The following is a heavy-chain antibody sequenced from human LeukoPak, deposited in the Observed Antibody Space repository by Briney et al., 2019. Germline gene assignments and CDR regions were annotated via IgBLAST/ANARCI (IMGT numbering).Heavy chain of an antibody. Sequence: ASVKVSCKASGGTFISYAISWARQAPGQGLEWMGGIIPIFGTANYARKFQGRVTITADESTSTAYMELSSLRSEDTAVYYCARTQTYGDYDYWGQGTLVTVSS. D-gene: IGHD4-17*01. CDR2: IIPIFGTA. V-gene: IGHV1-69*01. CDR1: GGTFISYA. CDR3: ARTQTYGDYDY. J-gene: IGHJ4*02.